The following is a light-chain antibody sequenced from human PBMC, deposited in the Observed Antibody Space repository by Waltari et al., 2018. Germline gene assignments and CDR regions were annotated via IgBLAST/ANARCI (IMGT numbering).Light chain of an antibody. V-gene: IGKV2-28*01. CDR3: MQARQAPWT. Sequence: DIVMTQSPLFLPVTPGEPASISCRSSQSLLHSSGNTYLDWYLQKPGQSPQLLIYMITNRASRVPDRFSGSGSGTDFTLKISRVEAEDVGIYYCMQARQAPWTFGQGTRVEIK. CDR2: MIT. J-gene: IGKJ1*01. CDR1: QSLLHSSGNTY.